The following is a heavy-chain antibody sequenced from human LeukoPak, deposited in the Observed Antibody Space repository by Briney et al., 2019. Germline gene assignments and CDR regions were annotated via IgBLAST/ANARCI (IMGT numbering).Heavy chain of an antibody. D-gene: IGHD6-19*01. CDR2: ISSSSSTI. CDR1: GFTFSSYS. J-gene: IGHJ4*02. CDR3: ARDSRIGVAAATHFDY. Sequence: PGGSLRLSCAASGFTFSSYSMNWVRQAPGKGLEWVSYISSSSSTIYYADSVKGRFTISRDNAKNSLYLQMNSLRAEDTAVYYCARDSRIGVAAATHFDYWGQGTLVTVSS. V-gene: IGHV3-48*01.